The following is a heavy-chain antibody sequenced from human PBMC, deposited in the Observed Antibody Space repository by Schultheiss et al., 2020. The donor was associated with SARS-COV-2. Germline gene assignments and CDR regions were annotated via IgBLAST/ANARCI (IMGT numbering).Heavy chain of an antibody. CDR3: ARGRSSNYYHSSGYEYYFDY. D-gene: IGHD3-22*01. CDR2: IYYSGST. V-gene: IGHV4-31*03. J-gene: IGHJ4*02. Sequence: SETLSLTCTVSGGSISSSNWWSWVRQHPGKGLEWIGYIYYSGSTYYNPSLKSRVTISVDTSKNQFSLKLSSVTAADTAVYYCARGRSSNYYHSSGYEYYFDYWGQGTLVTVSS. CDR1: GGSISSSNW.